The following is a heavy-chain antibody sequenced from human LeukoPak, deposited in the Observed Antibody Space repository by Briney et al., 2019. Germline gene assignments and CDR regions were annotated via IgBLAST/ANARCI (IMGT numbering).Heavy chain of an antibody. J-gene: IGHJ5*02. CDR2: IYYSGST. CDR1: GGSISSSSYY. Sequence: SETLSLTCTVSGGSISSSSYYWGWIRQPPGKGLEWIGSIYYSGSTYYNPSLKSRVTISVDTSKNQFSLKLSSVTAADTAVYYCARDLIGSSWNPTWFDPWGQGTLVTASS. CDR3: ARDLIGSSWNPTWFDP. V-gene: IGHV4-39*07. D-gene: IGHD6-13*01.